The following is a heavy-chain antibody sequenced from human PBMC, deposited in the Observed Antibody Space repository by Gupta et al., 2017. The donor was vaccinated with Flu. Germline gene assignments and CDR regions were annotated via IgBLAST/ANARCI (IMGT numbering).Heavy chain of an antibody. D-gene: IGHD3-10*01. CDR3: TSSAGYGMDV. V-gene: IGHV3-73*02. Sequence: EVELVVAGGGLVQPGGSLKASCAGSGFTFSGSALHWVRQASGKGLEWVGRIRSKANSYATAYAASVKGRFTISIDDSKNMVYLQMNSLKTEDTAVYSCTSSAGYGMDVWGQGTTVTVSS. CDR1: GFTFSGSA. CDR2: IRSKANSYAT. J-gene: IGHJ6*02.